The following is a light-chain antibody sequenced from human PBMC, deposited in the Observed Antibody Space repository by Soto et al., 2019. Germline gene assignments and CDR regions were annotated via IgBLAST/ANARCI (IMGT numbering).Light chain of an antibody. CDR1: QSVSSSY. CDR2: GAS. CDR3: QHYGNSRT. V-gene: IGKV3-20*01. Sequence: EIVLTQSPGSLSLSPGERATLSCRASQSVSSSYLAWYQQKLGQAPRLLISGASSRATGIPDRFSGSGSGTDFTLTINRLEPEDFAVYYCQHYGNSRTFGQGTKVEIK. J-gene: IGKJ1*01.